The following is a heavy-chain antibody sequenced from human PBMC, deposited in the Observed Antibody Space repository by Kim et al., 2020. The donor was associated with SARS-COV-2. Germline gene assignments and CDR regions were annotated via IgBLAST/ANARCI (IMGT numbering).Heavy chain of an antibody. Sequence: FPGGVTITRDTSASTAYMELRSLRSEDTAVYYCARECTMVRGVISYYFDYWGQGTLVTVSS. V-gene: IGHV1-3*01. J-gene: IGHJ4*02. D-gene: IGHD3-10*01. CDR3: ARECTMVRGVISYYFDY.